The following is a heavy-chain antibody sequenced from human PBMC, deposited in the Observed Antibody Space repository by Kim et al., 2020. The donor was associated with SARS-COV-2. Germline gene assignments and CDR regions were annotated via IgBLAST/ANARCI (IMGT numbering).Heavy chain of an antibody. CDR3: ARDGGGYFDY. J-gene: IGHJ4*02. D-gene: IGHD3-10*01. CDR2: ISYDGSNK. Sequence: GGSLRLSCAASGFTFSSYAMHWVRQAPGKGLEWVALISYDGSNKYYADSVKGRFTISRDNFKNTLYLQMNSLRAEDTAVCYCARDGGGYFDYWGQGTLVTVSS. V-gene: IGHV3-30*04. CDR1: GFTFSSYA.